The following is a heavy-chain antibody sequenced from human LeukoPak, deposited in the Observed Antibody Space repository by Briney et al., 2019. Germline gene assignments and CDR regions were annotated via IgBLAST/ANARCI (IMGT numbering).Heavy chain of an antibody. CDR2: IYSGGST. V-gene: IGHV3-53*01. D-gene: IGHD4-11*01. Sequence: PGGSLRLSCAASGFTVSSNYMSWVRQAPGKGLEWVSVIYSGGSTYYADSVKGRFTISRDNSKNTLYLQMNSLRAEDTAVYYCTRDPTQYLRYGYFDYWGQGTLVTVSS. CDR3: TRDPTQYLRYGYFDY. J-gene: IGHJ4*02. CDR1: GFTVSSNY.